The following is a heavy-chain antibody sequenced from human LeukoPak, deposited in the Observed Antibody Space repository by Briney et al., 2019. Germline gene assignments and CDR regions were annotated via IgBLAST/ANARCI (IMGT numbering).Heavy chain of an antibody. Sequence: GGSLRLSCAASGFTFSSYWMSWVRQAPGKGLEWVSAISGSGGSTYYADSVKGRFTISRDNSKNTLYLQMNSLRAEDTAVYYCARGDSGYSPLIDYWGQGTLVTVSS. CDR3: ARGDSGYSPLIDY. CDR1: GFTFSSYW. CDR2: ISGSGGST. V-gene: IGHV3-23*01. J-gene: IGHJ4*02. D-gene: IGHD3-22*01.